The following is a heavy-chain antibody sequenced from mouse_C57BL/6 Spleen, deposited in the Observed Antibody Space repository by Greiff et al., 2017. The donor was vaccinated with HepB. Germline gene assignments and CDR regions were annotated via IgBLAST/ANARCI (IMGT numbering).Heavy chain of an antibody. CDR2: ISSGSSTI. V-gene: IGHV5-17*01. J-gene: IGHJ2*01. CDR3: ARQDYGIYFDY. D-gene: IGHD2-1*01. CDR1: GFTFSDYG. Sequence: EVQVVESGGGLVKPGGSLKLSCAASGFTFSDYGMHWVRQAPEKGLEWVAYISSGSSTIYYADTVKGRCTISRDNATNTLFPQLTSLRSEATAMYYCARQDYGIYFDYWGQGTTLTVSS.